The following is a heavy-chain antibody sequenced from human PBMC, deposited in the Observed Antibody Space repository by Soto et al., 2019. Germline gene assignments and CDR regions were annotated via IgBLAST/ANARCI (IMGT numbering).Heavy chain of an antibody. V-gene: IGHV1-18*01. Sequence: ASVKVSCKASGYTFTSYGISWVRQAPGQGLEWMGWISAYNGNTNYAQRLQGRVTMTTDTSTSTAYMELRSLRTDDTAVYYCARDHVPSGPLGPWGQGTLVTVSS. CDR3: ARDHVPSGPLGP. CDR1: GYTFTSYG. CDR2: ISAYNGNT. D-gene: IGHD2-8*02. J-gene: IGHJ5*02.